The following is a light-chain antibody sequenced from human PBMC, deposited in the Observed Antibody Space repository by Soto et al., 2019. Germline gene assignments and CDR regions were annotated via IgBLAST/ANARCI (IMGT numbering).Light chain of an antibody. V-gene: IGLV1-44*01. CDR1: SSNIGSNT. Sequence: QAVVTQPPSASGTPGQRVTISCSGSSSNIGSNTVNWYQQRPGTAPKLLIYSNNQRPSGVPDRFSGSKSGTSASLAISGLQSEDEADYYCAAWDDSLKMVFGGGTKLTVL. J-gene: IGLJ2*01. CDR2: SNN. CDR3: AAWDDSLKMV.